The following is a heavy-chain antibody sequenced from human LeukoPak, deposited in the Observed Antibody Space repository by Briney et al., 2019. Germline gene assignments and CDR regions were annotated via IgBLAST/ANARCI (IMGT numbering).Heavy chain of an antibody. Sequence: GASVKVSCKASGYTFTSYDINWVRQATGQGLEWTGWMNPNSGNTGYAQKFQGRVTITRNTSISTAYMELSSLRSEDTAVYYCARGRWLRSKIPLDIWGQGTMVTVSS. CDR3: ARGRWLRSKIPLDI. J-gene: IGHJ3*02. CDR1: GYTFTSYD. D-gene: IGHD5-12*01. V-gene: IGHV1-8*03. CDR2: MNPNSGNT.